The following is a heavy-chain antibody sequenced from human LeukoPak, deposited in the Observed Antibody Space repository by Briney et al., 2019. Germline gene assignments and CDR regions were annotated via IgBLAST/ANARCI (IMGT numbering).Heavy chain of an antibody. Sequence: ASVKVSCKASGYTFTGYYMHWVRQAPGQGLEWMGWINPNSGGTNYAQKFQGRVTMTRDTSISTAYMELSRLRSDDTAVYYCARDLRPYYDSSGCVIWGQGTLVTVSS. V-gene: IGHV1-2*02. CDR1: GYTFTGYY. CDR2: INPNSGGT. CDR3: ARDLRPYYDSSGCVI. D-gene: IGHD3-22*01. J-gene: IGHJ4*02.